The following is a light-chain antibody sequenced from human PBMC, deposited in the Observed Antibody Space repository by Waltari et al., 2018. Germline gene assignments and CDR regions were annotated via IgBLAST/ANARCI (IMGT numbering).Light chain of an antibody. Sequence: EIVMTQSPATLSVSPGEGVTLSCRASRSVTNMLAWYQQRPGQAPRLLMYDASTRAAGISARVSGSEYGTEFTLTINSLQSEDFAVYFCQQYYNWPLTFGP. CDR2: DAS. J-gene: IGKJ3*01. CDR1: RSVTNM. V-gene: IGKV3-15*01. CDR3: QQYYNWPLT.